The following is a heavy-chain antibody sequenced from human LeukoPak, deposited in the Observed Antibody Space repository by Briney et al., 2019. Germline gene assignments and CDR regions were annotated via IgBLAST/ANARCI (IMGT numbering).Heavy chain of an antibody. CDR1: GFTFSSYG. V-gene: IGHV3-30*18. CDR3: AKASPYWYFDL. CDR2: ISYDGSNK. J-gene: IGHJ2*01. Sequence: PGRSLRLSCAASGFTFSSYGMHWVRQAPGKGLEWVAVISYDGSNKYYADSVKGRFTISRDNSKNTLYLQMNSLRAEDTAVYYCAKASPYWYFDLWGRGTLVTVSS.